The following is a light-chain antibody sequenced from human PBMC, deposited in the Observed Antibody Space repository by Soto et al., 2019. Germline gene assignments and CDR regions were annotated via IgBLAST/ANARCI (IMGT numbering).Light chain of an antibody. CDR3: SSYATTTTVV. J-gene: IGLJ2*01. CDR1: TSDVGASDY. V-gene: IGLV2-14*03. Sequence: QSALTQPASVSGSPGQSITISCTGTTSDVGASDYVCWYQQHPGQAPKLIIYDVSKRPSGASARFSGSKSGNTAPLTISGLQAEDEADYYCSSYATTTTVVFGGGTKLTVL. CDR2: DVS.